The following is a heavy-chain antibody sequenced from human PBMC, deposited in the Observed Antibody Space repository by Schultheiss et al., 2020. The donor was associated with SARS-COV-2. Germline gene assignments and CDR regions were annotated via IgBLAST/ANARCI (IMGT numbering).Heavy chain of an antibody. J-gene: IGHJ6*02. CDR2: ISGSGGST. V-gene: IGHV3-23*01. CDR3: ARDGKVTVTEGIDV. CDR1: GFTFSSYA. D-gene: IGHD3-22*01. Sequence: GESLKISCAASGFTFSSYAMSWVRQAPGKGLEWVSDISGSGGSTYYADSVKGRFTISRDNYKNTLYLQMSSLRAEDTAVYYCARDGKVTVTEGIDVWGQGATVTVSS.